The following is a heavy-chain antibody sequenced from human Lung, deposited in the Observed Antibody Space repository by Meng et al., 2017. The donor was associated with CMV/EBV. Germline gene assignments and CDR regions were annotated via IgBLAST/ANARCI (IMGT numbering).Heavy chain of an antibody. CDR3: VREMTSISHFGMDV. CDR1: GLAFSDYW. Sequence: GGSLRLSCAASGLAFSDYWMHWVRQVPGMGLVWVSHINGVGSTTNYADSVQGRFTISRDNAKNTVYLQRNSLRVEDTAVYYYVREMTSISHFGMDVWGQGXTVTVSS. D-gene: IGHD4-11*01. CDR2: INGVGSTT. J-gene: IGHJ6*02. V-gene: IGHV3-74*01.